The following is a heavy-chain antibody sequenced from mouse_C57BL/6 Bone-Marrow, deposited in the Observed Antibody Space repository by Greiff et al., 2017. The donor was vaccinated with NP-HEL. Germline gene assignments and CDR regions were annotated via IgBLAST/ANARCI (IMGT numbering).Heavy chain of an antibody. D-gene: IGHD1-1*01. J-gene: IGHJ1*03. CDR1: GYTFTDYY. CDR2: INPNNGGT. V-gene: IGHV1-26*01. Sequence: VQLQQSGPELVKPGASVKISCKASGYTFTDYYMNWVKQSHGKSLEWIGDINPNNGGTSYNQKFKGKATLTVDKSSSTAYMELRSLTSEDSAVYYCAREEDYYYGSSYWYFDVWGTGTTVTVSS. CDR3: AREEDYYYGSSYWYFDV.